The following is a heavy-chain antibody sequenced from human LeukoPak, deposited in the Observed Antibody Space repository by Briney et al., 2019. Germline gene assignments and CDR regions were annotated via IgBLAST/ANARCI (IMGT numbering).Heavy chain of an antibody. CDR3: ARGNYGDYPGWSVYFDY. J-gene: IGHJ4*02. CDR2: IYYSGST. CDR1: GVSINSYY. D-gene: IGHD4-17*01. V-gene: IGHV4-39*07. Sequence: SETLSLTCSVSGVSINSYYWGWIRQPPGKGLEWIGSIYYSGSTYYNPSLKSRVTISVDTSKNQFSLKLSSVTAADTAVYYCARGNYGDYPGWSVYFDYWGQGTLVTVSS.